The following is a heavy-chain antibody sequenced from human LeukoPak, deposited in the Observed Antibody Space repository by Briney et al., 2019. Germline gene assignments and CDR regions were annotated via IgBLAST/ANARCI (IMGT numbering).Heavy chain of an antibody. J-gene: IGHJ3*02. CDR3: AKDDDFWSGYYGLDAFAI. Sequence: PGGSLRLSCAAAVFTFSSYAIVWVRQAPGKGVEWGSAIRGSGGSTYYAGSVRGRFTISRDNYKNGLYLKMNSLRAEATAVYYCAKDDDFWSGYYGLDAFAIWGQGTMVTVSS. D-gene: IGHD3-3*01. CDR1: VFTFSSYA. CDR2: IRGSGGST. V-gene: IGHV3-23*01.